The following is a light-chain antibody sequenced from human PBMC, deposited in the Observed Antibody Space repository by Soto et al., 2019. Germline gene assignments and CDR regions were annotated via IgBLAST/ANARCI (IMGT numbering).Light chain of an antibody. Sequence: QSALTQPPSASGSPGQSVTISCTGTSSDVGAYNYVCWYQQHPGKAPKLIISEVTKRPSGVPDRFSGSKSGNTASLTVTGLQAEDEADYYCSSYAGSNNPWVFGGRTKLTVL. CDR3: SSYAGSNNPWV. CDR1: SSDVGAYNY. V-gene: IGLV2-8*01. CDR2: EVT. J-gene: IGLJ3*02.